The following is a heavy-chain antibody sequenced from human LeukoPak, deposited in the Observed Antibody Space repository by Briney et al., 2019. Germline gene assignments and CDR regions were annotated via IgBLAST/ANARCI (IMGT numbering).Heavy chain of an antibody. Sequence: SETLSLTCTVSGGSISSGGYYWSWIRQHPGKGLEWIGYIYYSGSTYYNPSLKSRVTISVDTSKNQFSLKLSSVTAGDTAVYYCAREQSGGAVALGYWGQGTLVTVSS. J-gene: IGHJ4*02. V-gene: IGHV4-31*03. CDR1: GGSISSGGYY. CDR3: AREQSGGAVALGY. CDR2: IYYSGST. D-gene: IGHD3-16*01.